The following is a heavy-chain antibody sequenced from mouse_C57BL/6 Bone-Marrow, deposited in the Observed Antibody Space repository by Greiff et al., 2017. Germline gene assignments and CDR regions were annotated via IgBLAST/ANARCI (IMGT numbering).Heavy chain of an antibody. CDR3: AIYDGYYGGVAY. V-gene: IGHV5-15*01. CDR1: GFTFSDYG. Sequence: EVMLVESGGGLVQPGGSLKLSCAASGFTFSDYGMAWVRQAPRKGPEWVAFISNLAYSIYYADTVTGRFTISRENAKNTLYLEMSSLRSEDTAMYYCAIYDGYYGGVAYWGQGTLVTVSA. J-gene: IGHJ3*01. D-gene: IGHD2-3*01. CDR2: ISNLAYSI.